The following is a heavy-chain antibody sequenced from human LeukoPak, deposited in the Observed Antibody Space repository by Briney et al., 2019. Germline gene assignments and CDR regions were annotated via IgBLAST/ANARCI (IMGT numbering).Heavy chain of an antibody. CDR2: IYSGGST. CDR3: SGGELALIAD. V-gene: IGHV3-53*01. D-gene: IGHD2-21*01. Sequence: GGSLRLSCAASGFTVSNSYMSWVRQAPGKGLEWVSVIYSGGSTYYSDSVKGRRTISSNNSTNTLYLQINSMIAEDPTAYHCSGGELALIADWGQGTLVTVSS. J-gene: IGHJ4*02. CDR1: GFTVSNSY.